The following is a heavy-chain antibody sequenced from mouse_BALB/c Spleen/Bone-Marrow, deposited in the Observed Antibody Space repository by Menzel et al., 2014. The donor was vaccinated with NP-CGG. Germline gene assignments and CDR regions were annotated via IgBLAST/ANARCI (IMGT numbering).Heavy chain of an antibody. V-gene: IGHV1S127*01. Sequence: QVQLQQSGPQLVRPGASVKISCKASGYSFXSHWMHWVKQRPGQGLEWIGMIDPSDSETRLNQLFKDKATLTVDKSSSPAYMQLSSPTSEDSAVYYCASYGSSPAWFAYWGQGTLVTVSA. CDR3: ASYGSSPAWFAY. CDR2: IDPSDSET. J-gene: IGHJ3*01. D-gene: IGHD1-1*01. CDR1: GYSFXSHW.